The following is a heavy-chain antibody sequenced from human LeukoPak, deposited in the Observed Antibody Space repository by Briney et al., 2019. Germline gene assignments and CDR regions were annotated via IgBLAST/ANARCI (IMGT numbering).Heavy chain of an antibody. V-gene: IGHV3-66*01. J-gene: IGHJ4*02. CDR2: IYSGGST. D-gene: IGHD2-15*01. CDR1: GFTVSSNY. Sequence: GGSLRLSCAASGFTVSSNYMSWVRQAPGKGLEWVSVIYSGGSTYYADSVKGRFTISRGNSKNTLYLQMNSLRAEDTAVYYCARDPRGYCSGGSCSDYWGQGTLVTVSS. CDR3: ARDPRGYCSGGSCSDY.